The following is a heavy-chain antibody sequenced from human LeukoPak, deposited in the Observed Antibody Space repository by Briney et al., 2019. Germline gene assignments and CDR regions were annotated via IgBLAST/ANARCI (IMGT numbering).Heavy chain of an antibody. Sequence: PGGSLRLSCAASGFTFDDYAMHWVRQAPGKGLEWVSLISGDGGSTYYADSVKGRFTISRDNSKNSLYLQMNSLRTEDTALYYCAKGSTNYYGSASYQRTTYPDYWGQGTLVTVSS. CDR3: AKGSTNYYGSASYQRTTYPDY. D-gene: IGHD3-10*01. CDR1: GFTFDDYA. V-gene: IGHV3-43*02. J-gene: IGHJ4*02. CDR2: ISGDGGST.